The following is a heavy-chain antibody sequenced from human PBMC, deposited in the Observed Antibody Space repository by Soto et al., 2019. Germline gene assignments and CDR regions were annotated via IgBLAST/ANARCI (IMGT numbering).Heavy chain of an antibody. CDR2: IYYSGST. CDR1: GGSISSYY. Sequence: SETLSLTCTVSGGSISSYYWSWIRQPPGKGLEWIGYIYYSGSTNYNPSLKSRVTISLDTSKNQFSLKLSSVTAADTAVYYCARLGGYYQSLAPSGQGTLVTVSS. V-gene: IGHV4-59*08. CDR3: ARLGGYYQSLAP. D-gene: IGHD3-22*01. J-gene: IGHJ5*02.